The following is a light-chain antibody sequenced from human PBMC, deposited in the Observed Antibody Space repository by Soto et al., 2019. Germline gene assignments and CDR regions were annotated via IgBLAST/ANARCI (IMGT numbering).Light chain of an antibody. CDR2: GAS. Sequence: EIVLTQSPATLSLSPGERATLSCRASQSVGSYLAWYQQKPGQAPRPLIYGASKRAPGVSARFSGSGSGTDFTLTISSLQSEDFAVYYCQQYSNWPLTFGGGTKVDIK. CDR1: QSVGSY. V-gene: IGKV3-11*01. J-gene: IGKJ4*01. CDR3: QQYSNWPLT.